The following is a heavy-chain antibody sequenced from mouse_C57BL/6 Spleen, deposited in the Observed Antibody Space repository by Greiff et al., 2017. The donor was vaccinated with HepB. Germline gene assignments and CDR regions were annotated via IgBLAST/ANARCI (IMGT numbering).Heavy chain of an antibody. CDR1: GYTFTSYG. J-gene: IGHJ3*01. Sequence: VKLQQSGAELARPGASVKLSCKASGYTFTSYGISWVKQRTGQGLEWIGEIYPRSGNTYYNEKFKGKATLTADKSSSTAYMELRSLTSEDSAVYFCARGESAFAYWGQGTLVTVSA. V-gene: IGHV1-81*01. CDR2: IYPRSGNT. CDR3: ARGESAFAY.